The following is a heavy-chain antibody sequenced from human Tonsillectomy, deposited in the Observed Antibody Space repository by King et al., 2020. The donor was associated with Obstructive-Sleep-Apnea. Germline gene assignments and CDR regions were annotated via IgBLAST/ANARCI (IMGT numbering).Heavy chain of an antibody. V-gene: IGHV3-21*01. CDR3: ASSTSPDYYYGMDV. CDR1: GFTFSSYS. Sequence: VQLVESGGGLVKPGGSLRLSCAASGFTFSSYSMNWVRQAPAKGLEWVSSISSSSSYIYYADSVKGRFTISRDNAKNSLYLQMNSLRAEDTAVYYCASSTSPDYYYGMDVWGQGTTVTVSS. CDR2: ISSSSSYI. J-gene: IGHJ6*02. D-gene: IGHD2-2*01.